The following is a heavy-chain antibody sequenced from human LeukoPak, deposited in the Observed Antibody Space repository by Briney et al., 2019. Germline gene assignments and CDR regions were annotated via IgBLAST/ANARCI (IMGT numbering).Heavy chain of an antibody. CDR1: GFTFSSYG. D-gene: IGHD7-27*01. CDR3: ARDPLMSDWGLRVFDY. Sequence: GGSLRLSYAASGFTFSSYGMHWVRQAPGKGLEWVAVIWYDGSNKYYADSVKGRFTISRDNSKNTLYLQMNSLRAEDTAVYYCARDPLMSDWGLRVFDYWGQGTLVTVSS. V-gene: IGHV3-33*01. J-gene: IGHJ4*02. CDR2: IWYDGSNK.